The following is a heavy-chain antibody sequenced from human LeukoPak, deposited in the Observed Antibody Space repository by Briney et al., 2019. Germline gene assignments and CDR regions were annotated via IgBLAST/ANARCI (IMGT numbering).Heavy chain of an antibody. J-gene: IGHJ4*02. CDR1: GYTFSDNY. V-gene: IGHV1-2*02. CDR2: IKPNGGYT. CDR3: ARGTWFGDSLGTDF. D-gene: IGHD3-10*01. Sequence: GASVKVSCKASGYTFSDNYMHWVRQAPGQGLEYMGWIKPNGGYTNYAQKFQGRVTMTRDTSISTAYMKLNRLTSDDTAVYFCARGTWFGDSLGTDFWGQGTLVTVSS.